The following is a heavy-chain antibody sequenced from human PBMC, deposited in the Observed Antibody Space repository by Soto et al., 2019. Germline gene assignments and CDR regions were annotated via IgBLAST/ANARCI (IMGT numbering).Heavy chain of an antibody. V-gene: IGHV1-2*04. CDR3: AREIAVAGTHNWFDP. CDR2: LNPNTGGT. J-gene: IGHJ5*02. D-gene: IGHD6-19*01. Sequence: ASVKVSCKASGYTFTGHYIHWVRQAPGQGLEWMGWLNPNTGGTNYAQKFQGWVTMTRDTSISTAYMQLSRLKSDDTAVYYCAREIAVAGTHNWFDPWGQGTLVTSPQ. CDR1: GYTFTGHY.